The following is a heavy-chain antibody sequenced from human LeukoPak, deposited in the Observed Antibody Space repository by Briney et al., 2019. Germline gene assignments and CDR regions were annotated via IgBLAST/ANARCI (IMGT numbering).Heavy chain of an antibody. CDR2: ISGSGGST. D-gene: IGHD3-22*01. Sequence: GGSLRLSCAASGFTFSSYGMSWVRQAPGKGLEWVSAISGSGGSTYYADSVKGRFTISRDNSKNTLYLQMNSLRAEDTAVYYCARVGTMIVVEAFDIWGQGTMVTVSS. CDR1: GFTFSSYG. V-gene: IGHV3-23*01. CDR3: ARVGTMIVVEAFDI. J-gene: IGHJ3*02.